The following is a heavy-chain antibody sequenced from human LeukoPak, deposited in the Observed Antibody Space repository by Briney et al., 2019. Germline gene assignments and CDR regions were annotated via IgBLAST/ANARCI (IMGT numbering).Heavy chain of an antibody. V-gene: IGHV3-49*03. Sequence: GSLRLSCTASGFTFGDYAMSWFRQAPGKGLEWVGFIRSKAYGGTTEYAASVKGRFTISRDDSKSIAYLQMNSLRTEDTAVYYCTRVYYDILTGYYGDYWGQGTLVTVSS. D-gene: IGHD3-9*01. CDR2: IRSKAYGGTT. CDR3: TRVYYDILTGYYGDY. CDR1: GFTFGDYA. J-gene: IGHJ4*02.